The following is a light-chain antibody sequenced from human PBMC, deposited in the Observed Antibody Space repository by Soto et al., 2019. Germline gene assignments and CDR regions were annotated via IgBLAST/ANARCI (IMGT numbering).Light chain of an antibody. J-gene: IGKJ1*01. CDR2: AAS. Sequence: DIQMTQSPSSLSASVGDRVTITCRASQSISSYLNWYQQKPGKAPKLLIYAASSLQSEVPSRFSGSGSGTDFTLTISSLEPQDFATYSCQQSYSTPETFGQGTKVEIK. CDR1: QSISSY. V-gene: IGKV1-39*01. CDR3: QQSYSTPET.